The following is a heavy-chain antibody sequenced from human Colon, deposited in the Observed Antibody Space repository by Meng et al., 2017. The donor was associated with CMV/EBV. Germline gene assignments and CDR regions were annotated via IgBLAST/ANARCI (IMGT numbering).Heavy chain of an antibody. D-gene: IGHD2-21*02. CDR1: GFSVSRNY. Sequence: GESLKISCVASGFSVSRNYISWVRQGPGKGLEWASVIYDTGRTYYADSVKGRFTVSRDESKNTVFLQMNNLRTEDTAVYYCARNRLECGGDCYFADSWGQGTLVTVSS. CDR3: ARNRLECGGDCYFADS. CDR2: IYDTGRT. V-gene: IGHV3-66*01. J-gene: IGHJ5*02.